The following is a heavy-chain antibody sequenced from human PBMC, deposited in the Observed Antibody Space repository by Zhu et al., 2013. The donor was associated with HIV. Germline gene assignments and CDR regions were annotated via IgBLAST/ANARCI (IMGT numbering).Heavy chain of an antibody. CDR2: IIPILGIA. Sequence: QVQLVQSGAEVKKPGSSVKVSCKASGGTFSSYTISWVRQAPGQGLEWMGRIIPILGIANYAQKFQGRVTITADKSTSTAYMELSSLRSEDTAVYYCASFTGPYYGSGSFNWFDPWGRGNPGHRLL. V-gene: IGHV1-69*02. CDR3: ASFTGPYYGSGSFNWFDP. CDR1: GGTFSSYT. D-gene: IGHD3-10*01. J-gene: IGHJ5*02.